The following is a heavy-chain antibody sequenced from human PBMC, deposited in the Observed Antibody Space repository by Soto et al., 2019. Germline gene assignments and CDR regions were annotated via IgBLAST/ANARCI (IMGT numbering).Heavy chain of an antibody. J-gene: IGHJ1*01. CDR1: GYTFTDYF. V-gene: IGHV1-2*02. D-gene: IGHD3-16*01. CDR2: INPNSGDT. CDR3: ARDMQGWGGF. Sequence: SVKVSCKASGYTFTDYFMHWVRQAPGQGLEWMGWINPNSGDTNSAQNFQDRVTMTRDTSTSTAYMELSRLRFDDTAVYYCARDMQGWGGFWGQGTQVTVSS.